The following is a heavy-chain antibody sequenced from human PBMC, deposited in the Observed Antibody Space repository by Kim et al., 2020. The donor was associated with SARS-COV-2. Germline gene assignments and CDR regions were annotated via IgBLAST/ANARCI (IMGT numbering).Heavy chain of an antibody. V-gene: IGHV6-1*01. Sequence: DYAVSVKSRIIINPDTSKNQFSLQLNSVTPEDTAVYYCARGTGGDYGLDYWGQGTLVTVSS. J-gene: IGHJ4*02. CDR3: ARGTGGDYGLDY. D-gene: IGHD4-17*01.